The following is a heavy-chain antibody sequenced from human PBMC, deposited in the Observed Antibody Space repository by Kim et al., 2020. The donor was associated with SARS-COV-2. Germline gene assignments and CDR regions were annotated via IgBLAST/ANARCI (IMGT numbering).Heavy chain of an antibody. CDR2: ISDFSTTT. CDR3: VRENYWAFDI. J-gene: IGHJ3*02. Sequence: WVSLRLSCATSGFTLSLYSMNWVRQAPGKGLEWVSHISDFSTTTKYADSMKGRFTISRDNTKNSLYLQMNGLRAEDTAVYYCVRENYWAFDIWGQGTMVT. CDR1: GFTLSLYS. D-gene: IGHD1-7*01. V-gene: IGHV3-48*04.